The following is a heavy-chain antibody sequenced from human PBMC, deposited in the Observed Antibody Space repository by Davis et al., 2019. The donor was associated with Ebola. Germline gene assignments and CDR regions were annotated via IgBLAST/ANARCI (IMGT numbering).Heavy chain of an antibody. V-gene: IGHV3-30-3*01. CDR1: GFTFSNYA. D-gene: IGHD2-8*01. CDR2: ISYDGSNK. Sequence: GESLKISCAASGFTFSNYAMHWVHQAPGKGLEWVAVISYDGSNKYYADSVKGRFTISRDNSKNTLYLQMNSLRAEDTAVYYCARDNDYGMDVWGQGTTVTVSS. J-gene: IGHJ6*02. CDR3: ARDNDYGMDV.